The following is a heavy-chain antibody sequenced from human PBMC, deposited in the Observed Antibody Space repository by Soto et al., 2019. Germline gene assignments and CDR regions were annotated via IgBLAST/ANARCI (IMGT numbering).Heavy chain of an antibody. CDR3: ASGAMVRGVLKNWFDP. Sequence: PENLSHTYAVYGGSFSGYNWTWLRQPPGTGLEWIGEINHSGSSNYNPSLKSRVTISVDTSKNQFSLKLSSVTAADTAVYYCASGAMVRGVLKNWFDPWGQGTLVTVS. J-gene: IGHJ5*02. D-gene: IGHD3-10*01. V-gene: IGHV4-34*01. CDR2: INHSGSS. CDR1: GGSFSGYN.